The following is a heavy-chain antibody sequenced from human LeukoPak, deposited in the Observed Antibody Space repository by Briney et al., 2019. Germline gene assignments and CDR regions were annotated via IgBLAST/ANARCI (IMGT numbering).Heavy chain of an antibody. D-gene: IGHD3-10*01. Sequence: SGPTLVKPAQTLTLTCTFSGFSLSASGVGVGWIRQPPGKALEWLALIYWDDDKRYSPSLKSRLTITKDTSKNQVVLTMTNMDPVDTATYYCASARFGEFFDYWGQGTLVTVSS. J-gene: IGHJ4*02. V-gene: IGHV2-5*02. CDR3: ASARFGEFFDY. CDR1: GFSLSASGVG. CDR2: IYWDDDK.